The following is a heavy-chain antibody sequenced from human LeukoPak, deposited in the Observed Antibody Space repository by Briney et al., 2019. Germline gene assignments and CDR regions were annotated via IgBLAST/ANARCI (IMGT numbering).Heavy chain of an antibody. V-gene: IGHV3-7*01. CDR2: IKQDGSEK. D-gene: IGHD6-13*01. Sequence: GGSLRLSCAVSGFSLSGYWMTSVRQAPGKGLEWVANIKQDGSEKNYVDSVKGRFTISRDNAENSLFLQMNSLRVEDTAVYYCAREWQGGIAAAGTRIEGDYWGQGTLVAVSS. CDR1: GFSLSGYW. CDR3: AREWQGGIAAAGTRIEGDY. J-gene: IGHJ4*02.